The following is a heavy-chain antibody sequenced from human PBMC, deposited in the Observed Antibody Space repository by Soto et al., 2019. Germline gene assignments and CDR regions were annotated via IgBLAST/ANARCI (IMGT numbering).Heavy chain of an antibody. D-gene: IGHD2-2*01. Sequence: PVGSLRLSCAASGFIFFNYAMTWVRQGPGRGLEWVSTTSFSGGRTYYADSVKGRFTISRDNSKNTLYLQMNSLRAEDTAVYYCAKDPYSGVLVPVAIGFDPWGPGTLVTVSS. CDR2: TSFSGGRT. J-gene: IGHJ5*02. V-gene: IGHV3-23*01. CDR1: GFIFFNYA. CDR3: AKDPYSGVLVPVAIGFDP.